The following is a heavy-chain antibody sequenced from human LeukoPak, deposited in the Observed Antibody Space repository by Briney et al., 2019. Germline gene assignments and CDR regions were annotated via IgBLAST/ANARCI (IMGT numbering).Heavy chain of an antibody. D-gene: IGHD3-22*01. CDR1: GYTFTSYD. CDR3: ARGTNYYDSSGYYYALYYYMDV. V-gene: IGHV1-8*03. CDR2: MNPNSGNT. Sequence: ASVKVSCKASGYTFTSYDINWVRPATGQGLEWMGWMNPNSGNTGYAQKFQGRVTITRNTSISTAYMELSSLRSEDTAVDYCARGTNYYDSSGYYYALYYYMDVWGKGTTVTVSS. J-gene: IGHJ6*03.